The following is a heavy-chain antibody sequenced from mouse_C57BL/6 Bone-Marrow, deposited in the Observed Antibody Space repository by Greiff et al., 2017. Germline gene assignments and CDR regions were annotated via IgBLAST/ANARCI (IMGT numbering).Heavy chain of an antibody. CDR3: AKPIYYYGSSPMN. CDR2: ISSGSSTI. Sequence: VQLKESGGGLVKPGGSLKLSCAASGFTFSDYGMHWVRQAPEKGLEWVAYISSGSSTIYYADTVKGRFTISRDNAKNTLFLQMTSLRSEDTAMYYCAKPIYYYGSSPMNWGQGTTLTVSS. V-gene: IGHV5-17*01. CDR1: GFTFSDYG. J-gene: IGHJ2*01. D-gene: IGHD1-1*01.